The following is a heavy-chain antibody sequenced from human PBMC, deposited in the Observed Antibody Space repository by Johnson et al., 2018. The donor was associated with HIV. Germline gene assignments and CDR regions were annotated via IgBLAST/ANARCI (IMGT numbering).Heavy chain of an antibody. Sequence: QVQLVESGGGVVQPGGSLRLSCAASGFTFNSYAMHWVRQAPGKGLEWVAFIRFDGSNKYYADSVKGRFTISRDNSKNTLYLQMNSLRAEDTAVYYCARGGYYYDSYDAFDIWGQGTMVTVSS. CDR1: GFTFNSYA. CDR3: ARGGYYYDSYDAFDI. D-gene: IGHD3-22*01. J-gene: IGHJ3*02. CDR2: IRFDGSNK. V-gene: IGHV3-30*02.